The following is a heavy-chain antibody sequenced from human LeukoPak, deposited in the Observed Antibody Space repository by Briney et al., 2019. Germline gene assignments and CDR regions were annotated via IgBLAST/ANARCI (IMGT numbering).Heavy chain of an antibody. CDR1: GYDSGFSFTSHS. D-gene: IGHD3-22*01. CDR2: IYPRDSTT. V-gene: IGHV5-51*01. Sequence: GESLKISCQGSGYDSGFSFTSHSIAWVRQMPGKGLEWMGIIYPRDSTTLYSPSFQGQVTISADTSIHTAYLQWISLKDSDTAMYYCARHIDYDSGGYYGIDAFDIWGQGTMVTVSS. J-gene: IGHJ3*02. CDR3: ARHIDYDSGGYYGIDAFDI.